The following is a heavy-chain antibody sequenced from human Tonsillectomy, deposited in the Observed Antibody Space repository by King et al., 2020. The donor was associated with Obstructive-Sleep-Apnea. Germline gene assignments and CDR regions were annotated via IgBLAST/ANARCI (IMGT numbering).Heavy chain of an antibody. D-gene: IGHD3-10*01. V-gene: IGHV3-30*03. J-gene: IGHJ4*02. CDR3: ASPDGSGSHPPYYDY. CDR2: ILYDGSNT. CDR1: GYTISNYG. Sequence: VQLVESGGGVVQPGRSLRLSCAASGYTISNYGMHWVRQAPGKGLEWVAIILYDGSNTYYADSVEGRFTISRDNSKNTLYLQMNSLRSEDTAVYYCASPDGSGSHPPYYDYWGQGTLVTVSS.